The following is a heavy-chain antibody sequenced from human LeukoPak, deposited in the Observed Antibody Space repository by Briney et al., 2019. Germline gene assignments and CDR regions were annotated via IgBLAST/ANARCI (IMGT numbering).Heavy chain of an antibody. V-gene: IGHV3-7*03. J-gene: IGHJ4*02. D-gene: IGHD3-10*01. CDR1: GFTFSNYW. CDR3: AVTRTRGDH. CDR2: INQDGNDK. Sequence: GGSLRLSCAASGFTFSNYWMTWIRQAPGKGLEWVANINQDGNDKYYVDSVKGRFTISRDNTKSSVFLQMNSLRAEDTAVYYCAVTRTRGDHRGQGTLVTVSS.